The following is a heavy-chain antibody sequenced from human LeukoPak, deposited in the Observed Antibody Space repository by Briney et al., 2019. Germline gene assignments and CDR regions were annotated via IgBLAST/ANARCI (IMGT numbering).Heavy chain of an antibody. V-gene: IGHV3-23*01. CDR3: AKFRIVPAEWFDP. D-gene: IGHD2-2*01. J-gene: IGHJ5*02. CDR2: ISGSGGST. Sequence: GGSLRLSCAASGFTFRSYWMSWVRQAPGKGLEWVSAISGSGGSTYYADSVKGRFTISRDNSKNTLYLQMNSLRGEDTAVYYCAKFRIVPAEWFDPWGQGTLVTVSS. CDR1: GFTFRSYW.